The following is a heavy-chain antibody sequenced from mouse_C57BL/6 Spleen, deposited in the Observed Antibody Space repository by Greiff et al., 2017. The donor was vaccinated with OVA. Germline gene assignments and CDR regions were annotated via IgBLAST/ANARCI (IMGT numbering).Heavy chain of an antibody. CDR1: GYAFSSSW. CDR2: IYPGDGDT. V-gene: IGHV1-82*01. Sequence: VQLQQSGPELVKPGASVKISCKASGYAFSSSWMNWVKQRPGKGLEWIGRIYPGDGDTNYNGKFKGKATLTADKSSSTAYMQLSSLTSEDSAVYCCARQGNGNWDYWGQGTTLTVSS. J-gene: IGHJ2*01. D-gene: IGHD2-1*01. CDR3: ARQGNGNWDY.